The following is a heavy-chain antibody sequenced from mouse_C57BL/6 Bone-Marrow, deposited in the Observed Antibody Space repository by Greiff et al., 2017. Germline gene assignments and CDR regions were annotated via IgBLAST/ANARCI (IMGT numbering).Heavy chain of an antibody. J-gene: IGHJ4*01. CDR2: IRLKSDNYAT. V-gene: IGHV6-3*01. Sequence: EVKLQESGGGLVQPGGSMKLSCVASGFTFSNYWMNWVRQSPEKGLEWVAQIRLKSDNYATHYAESVKGRFTISRDDSKSSVYLQMNNLRAEDTGIYYCTGLYGKRYYAMDYWGQGTSVTVSS. CDR3: TGLYGKRYYAMDY. CDR1: GFTFSNYW. D-gene: IGHD2-1*01.